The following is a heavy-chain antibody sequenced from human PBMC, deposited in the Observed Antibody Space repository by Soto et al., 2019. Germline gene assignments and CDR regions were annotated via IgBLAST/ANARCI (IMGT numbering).Heavy chain of an antibody. J-gene: IGHJ6*02. D-gene: IGHD3-9*01. V-gene: IGHV3-74*01. CDR2: INSDGSST. CDR1: GFTFSSYW. Sequence: GGSLRLSCAASGFTFSSYWMHWVRQAPGKGLLWVSRINSDGSSTSYADSVKGRFTISRDNAKNTLYLQMNSLRAEDTAVYYRARDPIRYFDWLSPANYYYYYGMDVWGQGTTVTVSS. CDR3: ARDPIRYFDWLSPANYYYYYGMDV.